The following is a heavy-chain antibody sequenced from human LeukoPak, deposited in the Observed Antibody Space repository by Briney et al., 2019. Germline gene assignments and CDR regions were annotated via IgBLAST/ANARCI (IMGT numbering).Heavy chain of an antibody. CDR2: ISWNSGSI. CDR3: AKERGYCSSTSCYALDY. V-gene: IGHV3-9*01. J-gene: IGHJ4*02. CDR1: GFTFDDYA. D-gene: IGHD2-2*01. Sequence: GGSLRLSCAASGFTFDDYAMHWVRQAPGKGLEWVSGISWNSGSIGYADSVKGRFTISRDNAKNSLYLQMNSLRAEDTALYYCAKERGYCSSTSCYALDYWGQGTLVTVSS.